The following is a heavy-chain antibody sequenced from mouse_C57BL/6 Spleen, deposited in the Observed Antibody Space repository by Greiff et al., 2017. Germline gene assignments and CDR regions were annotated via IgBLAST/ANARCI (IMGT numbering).Heavy chain of an antibody. D-gene: IGHD2-4*01. CDR1: GFTFSSYA. CDR2: ISDGGSYT. V-gene: IGHV5-4*01. Sequence: EVHLVESGGGLVKPGGSLKLSCAASGFTFSSYAMSWVRQTPEKRLEWVATISDGGSYTYYPDNVKGRFTISRDNAKNNLYLQMSHLKSEDTAMYYCARVRDYDGVFAYWGQGTLVTVSA. J-gene: IGHJ3*01. CDR3: ARVRDYDGVFAY.